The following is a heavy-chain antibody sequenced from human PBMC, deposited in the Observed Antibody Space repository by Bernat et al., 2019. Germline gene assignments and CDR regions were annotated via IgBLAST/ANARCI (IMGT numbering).Heavy chain of an antibody. CDR1: GFTFSSYA. Sequence: QVQLVESGGGVVQPGRSLRLSCVASGFTFSSYAMHWVRQAPGKGLEWVAVISYDGSNKYYADSVKGRFTISRDNSKNTLYLQMNSLRAEDTAVYYCASTGGAFDIWGQGTMVTVSS. CDR3: ASTGGAFDI. CDR2: ISYDGSNK. J-gene: IGHJ3*02. D-gene: IGHD4-17*01. V-gene: IGHV3-30*01.